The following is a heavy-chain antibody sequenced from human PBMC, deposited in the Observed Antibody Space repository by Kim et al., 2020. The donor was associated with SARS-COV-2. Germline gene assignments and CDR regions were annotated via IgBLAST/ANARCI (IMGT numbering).Heavy chain of an antibody. CDR3: AKENILASIRRGLDY. CDR1: GFTFGSYG. D-gene: IGHD5-12*01. J-gene: IGHJ4*01. V-gene: IGHV3-30*18. Sequence: GGSLRLSCAASGFTFGSYGMHWVRQAPGMGLEWVAVIASDGSSRYYGDSVKGRFTISRDNSKNTLFLQLDSLRAEDTAIYFCAKENILASIRRGLDYWG. CDR2: IASDGSSR.